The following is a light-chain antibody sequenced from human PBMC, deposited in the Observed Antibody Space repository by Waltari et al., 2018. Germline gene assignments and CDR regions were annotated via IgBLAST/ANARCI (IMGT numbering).Light chain of an antibody. CDR2: AAS. V-gene: IGKV1-39*01. Sequence: DIQMTQSPSSLSASVGDRVTITCRASQSISSYLNWYQQKPGKAPKPLIYAASSLQSGVPSRFSGSGSGTDFTLTISSLQAEDVAVYYCHQYHVPPLTFGQGTRLEIK. CDR3: HQYHVPPLT. J-gene: IGKJ5*01. CDR1: QSISSY.